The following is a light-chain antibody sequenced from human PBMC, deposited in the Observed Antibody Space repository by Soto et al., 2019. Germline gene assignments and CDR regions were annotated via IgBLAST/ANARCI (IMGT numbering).Light chain of an antibody. V-gene: IGLV1-40*01. CDR2: GNS. J-gene: IGLJ1*01. Sequence: QSVLTQPPSVSGAPGQRVTISCTGSSSNIGAGYDVHWYQQLPGTAPKLLIYGNSNRPSGVPDRFSGSKPGTSASLAITGLQAEDEADHYCQSYDSSLSGYVFGTGTKVTVL. CDR3: QSYDSSLSGYV. CDR1: SSNIGAGYD.